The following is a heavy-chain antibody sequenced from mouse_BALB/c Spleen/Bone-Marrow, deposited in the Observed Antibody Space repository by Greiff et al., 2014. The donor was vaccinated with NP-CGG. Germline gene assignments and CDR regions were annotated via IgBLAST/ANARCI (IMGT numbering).Heavy chain of an antibody. CDR2: ISSGGGST. V-gene: IGHV5-12-1*01. Sequence: EVMLVESGGGLVKPGGSLKLSCAASGFAFSSYDMSWVRQTPEKRLEWVAYISSGGGSTYYPDTVKGRFTISRDNAKNTLYLQMSSLKSEDTAMYYCARCRGSTMITPLAYWGQGTLVTVSA. CDR1: GFAFSSYD. D-gene: IGHD2-4*01. J-gene: IGHJ3*01. CDR3: ARCRGSTMITPLAY.